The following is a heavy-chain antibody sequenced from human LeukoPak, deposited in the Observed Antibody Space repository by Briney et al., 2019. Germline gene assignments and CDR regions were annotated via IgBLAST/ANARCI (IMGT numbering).Heavy chain of an antibody. J-gene: IGHJ6*02. CDR3: ARERSSGHGNYYYYGMDV. D-gene: IGHD6-19*01. Sequence: SETLSLTCTISGGSISSYYWSWIRQPPGKGLEWIGYIYYSGSTNYNPSLKSRVTISVDTSKNQFSLKLSSVTAADTAVYYCARERSSGHGNYYYYGMDVWGQGTTVTVSS. V-gene: IGHV4-59*01. CDR1: GGSISSYY. CDR2: IYYSGST.